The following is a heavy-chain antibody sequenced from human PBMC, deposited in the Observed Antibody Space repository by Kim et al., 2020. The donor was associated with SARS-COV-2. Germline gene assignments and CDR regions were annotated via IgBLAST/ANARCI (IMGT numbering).Heavy chain of an antibody. D-gene: IGHD3-10*01. J-gene: IGHJ4*02. Sequence: ASVKVSCKASGYTFTSYGISWVRQAPGQGLEWMGWISAYNGNTNYAQKLQGRVTMTTDTSTSTAYMELRSLRSDDTAVYYCAINALWFGELSAFDYWGQGTLVTVSS. CDR1: GYTFTSYG. V-gene: IGHV1-18*01. CDR3: AINALWFGELSAFDY. CDR2: ISAYNGNT.